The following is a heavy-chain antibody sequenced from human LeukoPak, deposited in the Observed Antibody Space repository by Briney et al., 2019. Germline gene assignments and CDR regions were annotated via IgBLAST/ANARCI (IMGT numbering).Heavy chain of an antibody. D-gene: IGHD6-13*01. J-gene: IGHJ6*03. V-gene: IGHV4-4*02. Sequence: SGTLSLTCAVSGGSISSRNWWSWVRQPPGKGLEWIGEIYHSGSTNYNPSLKTRVTISVDKSKNQFSLKLSSVTAADTAVYYCARSSGYSSSWYYYYYMDVWGKGTTVTISS. CDR2: IYHSGST. CDR1: GGSISSRNW. CDR3: ARSSGYSSSWYYYYYMDV.